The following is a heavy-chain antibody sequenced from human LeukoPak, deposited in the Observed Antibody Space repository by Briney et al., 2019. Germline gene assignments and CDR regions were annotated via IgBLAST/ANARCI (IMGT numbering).Heavy chain of an antibody. J-gene: IGHJ6*02. D-gene: IGHD5-24*01. CDR2: ISYDGSNE. V-gene: IGHV3-30-3*01. Sequence: PGGSLRLSCAASGFTFSGYAIHWVRQAPGKGLEWVAVISYDGSNEYYADSVMGRFTMSRDYSKNTLYLQMNSLRAEDTAVYYCARDPQPQEMATVMFYYYGMDVWGQGTTVTVSS. CDR1: GFTFSGYA. CDR3: ARDPQPQEMATVMFYYYGMDV.